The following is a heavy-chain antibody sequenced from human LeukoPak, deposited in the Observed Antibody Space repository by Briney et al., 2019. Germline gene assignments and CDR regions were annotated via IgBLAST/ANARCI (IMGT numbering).Heavy chain of an antibody. J-gene: IGHJ4*02. CDR3: ARTKSQSGSYRYYFDS. CDR2: IYSTGST. CDR1: GGSVGSGGHF. Sequence: PSETLSLTCAVSGGSVGSGGHFWSWIRPPPGKGLEWIGYIYSTGSTNSTPSLKSRITMSVDTSKNQFSLKLSSVIAADTAVYYCARTKSQSGSYRYYFDSWGQGTLVTVSS. D-gene: IGHD1-26*01. V-gene: IGHV4-61*08.